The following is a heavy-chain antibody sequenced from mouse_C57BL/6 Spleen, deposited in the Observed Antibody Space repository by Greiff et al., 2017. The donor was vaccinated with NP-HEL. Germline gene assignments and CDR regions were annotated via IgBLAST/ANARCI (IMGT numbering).Heavy chain of an antibody. Sequence: DVMLVESGGGLVKPGGSLKLSCAASGFTFSDYGMHWVRQAPEKGLEWVAYISSGSSTIYYADTVKGRCTLSRDNAKNTLFLQMTRLRSEDTAMDDCARKGYDGPYYAMDYWGQGTSVTVSA. V-gene: IGHV5-17*01. J-gene: IGHJ4*01. CDR2: ISSGSSTI. CDR1: GFTFSDYG. CDR3: ARKGYDGPYYAMDY. D-gene: IGHD2-14*01.